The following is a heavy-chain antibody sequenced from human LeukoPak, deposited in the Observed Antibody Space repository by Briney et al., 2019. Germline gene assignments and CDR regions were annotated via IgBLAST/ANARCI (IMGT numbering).Heavy chain of an antibody. V-gene: IGHV3-23*01. J-gene: IGHJ6*02. CDR3: AKFFHYGSYYYHGMDV. CDR1: GFTFSSYA. D-gene: IGHD4-17*01. Sequence: GGSLRLSCAASGFTFSSYAMSWVRQAPGKGLEWVSAISGSGGSTYYADSVKGRFTISRDNSKNTLYLQMNSLRAEDTAVYYCAKFFHYGSYYYHGMDVWGQGTTVTVSS. CDR2: ISGSGGST.